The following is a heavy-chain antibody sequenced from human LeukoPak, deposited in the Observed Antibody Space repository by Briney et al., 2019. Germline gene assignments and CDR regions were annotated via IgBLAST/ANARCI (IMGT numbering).Heavy chain of an antibody. CDR2: TWYDGSIE. D-gene: IGHD3-10*01. CDR1: GFTFNTYG. V-gene: IGHV3-33*01. CDR3: ARGYYGSGKFDY. J-gene: IGHJ4*02. Sequence: GKSPRLSCGASGFTFNTYGIHWVRQALGKGLEWVAVTWYDGSIEYYGDSVKGRFTISRDNSKKTVYLQMNSLRAEDTAVYYCARGYYGSGKFDYWGQGTLVTVSS.